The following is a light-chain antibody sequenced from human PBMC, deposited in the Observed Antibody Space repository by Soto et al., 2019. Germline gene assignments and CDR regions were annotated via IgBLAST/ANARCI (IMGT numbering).Light chain of an antibody. CDR1: SSDVGGYTY. CDR2: EVS. J-gene: IGLJ1*01. CDR3: TSYTSSRTPDV. V-gene: IGLV2-14*01. Sequence: QSALTQPASVSGSPGQSITISCTGTSSDVGGYTYVSWYQQRPGKAPELMIFEVSNRPSGVSNRFSGSKSGNTASLTISGLQAEDEADYYCTSYTSSRTPDVFGTGTKVTVL.